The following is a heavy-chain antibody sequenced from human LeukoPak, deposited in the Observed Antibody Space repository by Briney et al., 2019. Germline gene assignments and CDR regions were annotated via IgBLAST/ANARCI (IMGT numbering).Heavy chain of an antibody. V-gene: IGHV4-59*01. CDR3: ASSLYSGVDY. D-gene: IGHD1-26*01. J-gene: IGHJ4*02. CDR2: IYYSGST. CDR1: GGSISSYY. Sequence: SETLSLTCTVSGGSISSYYWSWIRQPPGKGLEWIGYIYYSGSTNYNSSFKSRVTISIDTSKNQFSLRLSSVTAADTAVYYCASSLYSGVDYWGQGTLVTVSS.